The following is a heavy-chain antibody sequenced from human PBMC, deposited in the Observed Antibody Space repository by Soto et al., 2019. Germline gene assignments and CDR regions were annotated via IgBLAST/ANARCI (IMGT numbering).Heavy chain of an antibody. CDR2: ISGSGGST. CDR1: GFPFCSYS. Sequence: GGSLRLSCAPSGFPFCSYSMSLVRPAPGKGLEWVSAISGSGGSTYYAESVKGRFTISRDNSKNTLYLQMNSLRAEDTAVYYCAKKNASSTSCCIFDYWGQGTLVTVSS. D-gene: IGHD2-2*01. CDR3: AKKNASSTSCCIFDY. V-gene: IGHV3-23*01. J-gene: IGHJ4*02.